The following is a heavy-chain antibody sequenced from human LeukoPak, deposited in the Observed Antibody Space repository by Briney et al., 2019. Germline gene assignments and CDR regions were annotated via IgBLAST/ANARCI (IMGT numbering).Heavy chain of an antibody. CDR3: ERLDYGGNSDY. D-gene: IGHD4-23*01. CDR2: IIPIFGIA. V-gene: IGHV1-69*04. Sequence: SVKVSCKASGGTFSSYAISWVRQAPGQGLEWMGRIIPIFGIANYAQKFQGRVTITADKSTSTAYMELSSLRSEDTAVYYCERLDYGGNSDYWGQGTLVTVSS. J-gene: IGHJ4*02. CDR1: GGTFSSYA.